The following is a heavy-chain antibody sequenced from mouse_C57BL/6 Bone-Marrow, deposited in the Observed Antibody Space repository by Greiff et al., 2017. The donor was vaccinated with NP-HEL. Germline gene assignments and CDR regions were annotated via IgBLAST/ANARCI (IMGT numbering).Heavy chain of an antibody. CDR3: ARWDDYDGYYYAMDY. V-gene: IGHV5-6*01. Sequence: DVHLVESGGDLVKPGGSLKLSCAASGFTFSSYGMSWVRQTPDKRLEWVATISSGGSYTYYPDSVKGRFTISRDNAKNTLYLQMSSLKSEDTAMYYCARWDDYDGYYYAMDYWGQGTSVTVSS. D-gene: IGHD2-4*01. CDR2: ISSGGSYT. CDR1: GFTFSSYG. J-gene: IGHJ4*01.